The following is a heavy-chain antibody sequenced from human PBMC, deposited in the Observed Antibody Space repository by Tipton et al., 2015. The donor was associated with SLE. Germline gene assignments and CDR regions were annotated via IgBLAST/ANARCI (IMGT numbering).Heavy chain of an antibody. V-gene: IGHV3-30*02. CDR1: GFTFSNYA. Sequence: SLRLSCATSGFTFSNYAMTWVRQAPGKGLEWVAFIRYDGSKKYYADSVKGRFTISRDNSKNTLYLQMNSLRAEDTAVYYCAKDRGGLMDWGQGTLVTVSS. CDR2: IRYDGSKK. D-gene: IGHD2-8*01. CDR3: AKDRGGLMD. J-gene: IGHJ4*02.